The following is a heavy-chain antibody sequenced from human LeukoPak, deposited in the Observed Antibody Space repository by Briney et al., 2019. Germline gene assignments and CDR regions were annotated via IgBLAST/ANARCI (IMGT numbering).Heavy chain of an antibody. Sequence: SETLSLTCAVYGGPFSGYYWSWIRHPPGKGLEWIGEINHSGSTNYNPSLKSRVTISVDTSKSQFSLKLSSVTAADTAVYYCARDSATYYFDYWGQGTLVTVSS. CDR1: GGPFSGYY. CDR3: ARDSATYYFDY. CDR2: INHSGST. V-gene: IGHV4-34*01. J-gene: IGHJ4*02.